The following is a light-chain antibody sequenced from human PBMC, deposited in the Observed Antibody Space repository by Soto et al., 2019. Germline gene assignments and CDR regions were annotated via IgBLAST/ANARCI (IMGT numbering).Light chain of an antibody. V-gene: IGLV2-8*01. CDR3: SSYAGGDTPVL. CDR1: SSDLGNHNF. Sequence: QSALTQPPSASGSPGRSVSISGTGSSSDLGNHNFVSWYQQYPGKAPKLMIFEVSKRPSGVPDRFSASKSGNTASLTVSGLHAEDEADYYCSSYAGGDTPVLFGGGTKLTVL. CDR2: EVS. J-gene: IGLJ3*02.